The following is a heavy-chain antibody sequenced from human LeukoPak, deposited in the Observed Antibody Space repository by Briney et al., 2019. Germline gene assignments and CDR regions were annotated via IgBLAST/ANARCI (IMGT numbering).Heavy chain of an antibody. Sequence: SETLSLTCTVSGGSISSGDYYWSWIRQPPGKGLEWIGYIYYSGSTYYNPSLKSRVTISVDTSKNQFSLKLSSVTAADTAVYYCARQGIYGSGGDYWGQGTLVTVSS. CDR2: IYYSGST. CDR1: GGSISSGDYY. V-gene: IGHV4-30-4*08. J-gene: IGHJ4*02. CDR3: ARQGIYGSGGDY. D-gene: IGHD3-10*01.